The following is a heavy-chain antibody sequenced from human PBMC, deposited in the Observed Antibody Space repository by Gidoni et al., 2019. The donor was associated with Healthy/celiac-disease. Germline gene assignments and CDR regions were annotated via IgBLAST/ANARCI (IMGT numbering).Heavy chain of an antibody. V-gene: IGHV4-34*01. J-gene: IGHJ5*02. CDR2: INHSGST. D-gene: IGHD3-10*01. CDR3: ARAQSYNDPLQVLLRHRSWFDP. CDR1: GGSFSGYY. Sequence: QVQLQQWGAGLLKPSETLSLTCAVYGGSFSGYYWSWIRQPPGKGLEWIGEINHSGSTNYNPSLKSRVTISVDTSKIQFSLKLSSVTAADTAVYYCARAQSYNDPLQVLLRHRSWFDPWGQGTLVTVSS.